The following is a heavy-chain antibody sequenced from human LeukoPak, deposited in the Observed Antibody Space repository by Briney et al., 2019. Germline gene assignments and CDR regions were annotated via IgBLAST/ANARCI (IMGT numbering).Heavy chain of an antibody. V-gene: IGHV4-61*02. J-gene: IGHJ5*02. CDR2: IYTSGST. CDR3: ARDWAPLVYGSGRFDP. CDR1: GGSISSGSYY. Sequence: SETLSLTCTVSGGSISSGSYYWSWIRQPAGKGLEWIGRIYTSGSTNYNPSLKSRVTISVDTSKNQFSLKLSSVTAADTAVYYCARDWAPLVYGSGRFDPWGQGTLVTVSS. D-gene: IGHD3-10*01.